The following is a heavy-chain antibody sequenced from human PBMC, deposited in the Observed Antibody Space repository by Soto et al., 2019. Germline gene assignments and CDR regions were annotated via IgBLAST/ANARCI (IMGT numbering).Heavy chain of an antibody. Sequence: GGSLRLSCVASGFTFSSYAMHWVRQAPGKGLEWVAVISYDGSNKYYADSVKGRFTISRDNSKNTLYLQMNSLRAEDTAVYYCARVAADVVVTAHFDYWGQGTLVTVSS. J-gene: IGHJ4*02. CDR3: ARVAADVVVTAHFDY. CDR1: GFTFSSYA. D-gene: IGHD2-21*02. V-gene: IGHV3-30-3*01. CDR2: ISYDGSNK.